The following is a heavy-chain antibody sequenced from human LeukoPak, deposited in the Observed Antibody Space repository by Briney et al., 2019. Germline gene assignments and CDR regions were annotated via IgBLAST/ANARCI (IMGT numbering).Heavy chain of an antibody. Sequence: GASVKVSCKASGYTFTSYGIRWVRQAPGQGLEWMGWISAYNGNTNYAQKLQGRVTMTTDTSTSTAYMELRSLRSDDTAVYYCARMAQRRITIFGVVFAWFAPWGQGTLVTVSS. CDR1: GYTFTSYG. CDR2: ISAYNGNT. V-gene: IGHV1-18*01. J-gene: IGHJ5*02. D-gene: IGHD3-3*01. CDR3: ARMAQRRITIFGVVFAWFAP.